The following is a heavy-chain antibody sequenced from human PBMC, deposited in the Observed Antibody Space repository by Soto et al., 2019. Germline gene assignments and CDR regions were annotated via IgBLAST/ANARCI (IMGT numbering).Heavy chain of an antibody. CDR2: IWSDGSIQ. V-gene: IGHV3-33*01. J-gene: IGHJ4*02. D-gene: IGHD3-22*01. Sequence: QVQLVESGGGVVQPGRSLRLSCAASAFTFSTYAMHWVRQAPGKGLEWVAVIWSDGSIQYYPGSVKGRFTISRDNSKNTLYLQMNSLRDEDTAVYYCARDGAGRNGYYPYFDYWGQGTLVTVSS. CDR1: AFTFSTYA. CDR3: ARDGAGRNGYYPYFDY.